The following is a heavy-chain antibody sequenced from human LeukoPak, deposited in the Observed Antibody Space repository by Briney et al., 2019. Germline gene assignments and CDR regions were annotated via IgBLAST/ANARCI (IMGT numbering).Heavy chain of an antibody. V-gene: IGHV4-34*01. CDR2: INHSGST. J-gene: IGHJ6*03. CDR1: GFTFNIYA. Sequence: GSLRLSCAASGFTFNIYAMNWVRQAPGKGLEWIGEINHSGSTNYNPSLKSRVTISVDTSKNQFSLKLSSVTAADTAVYYCARVTTIAYYYYYMDVWGKGTTVTVSS. D-gene: IGHD4-11*01. CDR3: ARVTTIAYYYYYMDV.